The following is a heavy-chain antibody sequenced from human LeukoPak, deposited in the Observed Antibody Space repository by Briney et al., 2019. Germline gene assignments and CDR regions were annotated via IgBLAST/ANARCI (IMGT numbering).Heavy chain of an antibody. J-gene: IGHJ4*02. CDR1: GGSISSYY. Sequence: SETLSLTCTVSGGSISSYYWSWIRQPPGKGLEWIGYIYYSGSTNYNPSLKSRVTISVDTSKNQFSLKLSSVTAADTAVYYCARDQGTSGDHGGLDYWGQGTLVTVSS. V-gene: IGHV4-59*01. CDR2: IYYSGST. CDR3: ARDQGTSGDHGGLDY. D-gene: IGHD4-17*01.